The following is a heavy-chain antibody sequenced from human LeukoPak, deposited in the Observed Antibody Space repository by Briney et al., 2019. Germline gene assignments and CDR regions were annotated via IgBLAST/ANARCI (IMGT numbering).Heavy chain of an antibody. CDR2: INHSGST. V-gene: IGHV4-34*01. CDR3: AGSYWAAYYFDY. J-gene: IGHJ4*02. Sequence: SETLSLTCAVYGGSFSGYYWSWIRQPPGKGLEWIGEINHSGSTNYNPSLKSRVTISVDTSKNQFSLKLSSVTAADTAVYYCAGSYWAAYYFDYWGQGTLVTVSS. D-gene: IGHD3-10*01. CDR1: GGSFSGYY.